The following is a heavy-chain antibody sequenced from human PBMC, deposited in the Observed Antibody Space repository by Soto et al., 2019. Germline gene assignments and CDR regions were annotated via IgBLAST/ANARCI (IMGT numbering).Heavy chain of an antibody. Sequence: QVQLQESGPGLVKPSQTLSLTCTVSGGSLSSGDYYWSCIRQPPGKGLEWIGYIYYSGSTYYNPSLKSRVTITVDTSKNQFSLKLSSVTAADTAVYYCAIAGYYDFRGAPNWFDPWGQGTLVTVSS. CDR1: GGSLSSGDYY. J-gene: IGHJ5*02. V-gene: IGHV4-30-4*01. CDR3: AIAGYYDFRGAPNWFDP. D-gene: IGHD3-10*02. CDR2: IYYSGST.